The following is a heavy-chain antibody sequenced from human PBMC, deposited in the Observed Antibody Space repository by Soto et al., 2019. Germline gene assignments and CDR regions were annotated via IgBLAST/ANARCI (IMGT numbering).Heavy chain of an antibody. J-gene: IGHJ5*02. CDR2: INNSGST. D-gene: IGHD3-9*01. V-gene: IGHV4-59*01. CDR1: GGSISSYY. CDR3: ARVYFDWLLEPNWFDP. Sequence: QVQLQESGPGLVKPSETLSLTCSVSGGSISSYYWSWIRQPPGKGLEWIGYINNSGSTNYNPSLKSRVTISGDTSKHQSSLKLSSVTAADTAVYYCARVYFDWLLEPNWFDPWGQGTRVTVSS.